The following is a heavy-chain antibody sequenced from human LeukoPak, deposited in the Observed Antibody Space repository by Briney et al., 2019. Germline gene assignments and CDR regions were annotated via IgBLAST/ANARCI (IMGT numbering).Heavy chain of an antibody. CDR3: ARGRLSIAAPLGYFDY. V-gene: IGHV1-69*05. Sequence: SVKVSCKASGGTFSNYTISWVRQAPGQGLEWMGGIIPIFGTANYAQKFQGTVTITTDESTSTAYMELSSLRSEDTAVYYCARGRLSIAAPLGYFDYWGQGTLVTVSS. CDR1: GGTFSNYT. CDR2: IIPIFGTA. J-gene: IGHJ4*02. D-gene: IGHD6-25*01.